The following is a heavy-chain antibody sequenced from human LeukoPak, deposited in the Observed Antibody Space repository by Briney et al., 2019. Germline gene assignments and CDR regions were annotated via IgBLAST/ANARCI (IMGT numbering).Heavy chain of an antibody. Sequence: PGGSLRLSCAASGFTFSNAWMSWVRQPPGKGLEWIGNIYNGGNTHYSPSLKSRATISVDTSKNQFSLKLSSVTAADTAVYYCARERGLGVVTPEIDYWGQGTLVTVSS. J-gene: IGHJ4*02. CDR1: GFTFSNAW. V-gene: IGHV4-4*02. CDR3: ARERGLGVVTPEIDY. D-gene: IGHD4-23*01. CDR2: IYNGGNT.